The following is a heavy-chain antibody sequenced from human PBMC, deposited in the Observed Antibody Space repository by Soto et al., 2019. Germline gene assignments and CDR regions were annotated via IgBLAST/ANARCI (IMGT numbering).Heavy chain of an antibody. CDR3: AAGKSSGTYLYYYYYGMDV. J-gene: IGHJ6*02. V-gene: IGHV1-58*01. D-gene: IGHD1-26*01. Sequence: SVKVSCKASGFTFTSSAVQWVRQARGQRLEWIGWIVVGSGDTNYAQNFQGRLTITRDMSTGTAYMELSSLRSEDTAVYFCAAGKSSGTYLYYYYYGMDVWGQGTTVTGLL. CDR1: GFTFTSSA. CDR2: IVVGSGDT.